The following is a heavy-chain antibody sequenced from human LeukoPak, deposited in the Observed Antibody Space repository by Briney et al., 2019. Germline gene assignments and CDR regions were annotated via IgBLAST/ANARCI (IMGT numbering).Heavy chain of an antibody. V-gene: IGHV3-30*04. CDR1: GFTFSSYA. D-gene: IGHD6-19*01. Sequence: GGSLRLSCAASGFTFSSYAMHWVRQAPGKGLEWVAVISYDGSNKYYADSVKGRFTISRDNSKNTLYLQMNSLRAEDTAVYYCARERSSGWYIDYWGQGTLVTVPS. CDR2: ISYDGSNK. J-gene: IGHJ4*02. CDR3: ARERSSGWYIDY.